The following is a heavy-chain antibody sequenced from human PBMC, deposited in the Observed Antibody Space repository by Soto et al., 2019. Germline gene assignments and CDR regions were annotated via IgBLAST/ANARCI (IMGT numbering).Heavy chain of an antibody. CDR1: GGSLSGYY. CDR2: IKDGGRT. J-gene: IGHJ4*02. Sequence: QVQLQQWGAGLLKPSETLSLNCAVNGGSLSGYYWSWIRQPPGKGLEWIGEIKDGGRTNYSPSLKSRATLSSDTANHKFSLRLYSVTAADTGVYYCARGQEGVVATHWDQGTLVTVSS. D-gene: IGHD5-12*01. V-gene: IGHV4-34*01. CDR3: ARGQEGVVATH.